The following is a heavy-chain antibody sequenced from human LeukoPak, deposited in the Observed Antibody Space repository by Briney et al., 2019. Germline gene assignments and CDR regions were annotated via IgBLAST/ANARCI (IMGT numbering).Heavy chain of an antibody. J-gene: IGHJ6*03. Sequence: SETLSLTCTVSGGSISSYYWSWIRQPPGKVLEWIRYIYYSGSTNYNPSLKSRVTISVDTSKNQFSLKLSSVTAADTAVYYCARVLRYCSGGNCYSGGLGYMDVWGKGTTVTISS. CDR1: GGSISSYY. V-gene: IGHV4-59*01. CDR2: IYYSGST. CDR3: ARVLRYCSGGNCYSGGLGYMDV. D-gene: IGHD2-15*01.